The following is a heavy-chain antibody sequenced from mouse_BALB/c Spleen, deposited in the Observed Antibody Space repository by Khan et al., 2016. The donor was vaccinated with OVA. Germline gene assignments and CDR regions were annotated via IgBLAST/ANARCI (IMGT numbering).Heavy chain of an antibody. Sequence: QVQLQQSGPELVKPGALVKISCKASGYTFTSYDINWVMQRPGQGLEWIGWIYPGDDSTKYNEKFKDKATLTADKSSSTAYMQLSSLTFDNSAVCFCAREGVRGVAMDYWGQGTSVTVSS. CDR3: AREGVRGVAMDY. CDR2: IYPGDDST. J-gene: IGHJ4*01. D-gene: IGHD2-14*01. CDR1: GYTFTSYD. V-gene: IGHV1S56*01.